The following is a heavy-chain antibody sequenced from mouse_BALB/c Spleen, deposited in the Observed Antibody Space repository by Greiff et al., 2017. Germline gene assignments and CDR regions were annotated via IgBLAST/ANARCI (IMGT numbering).Heavy chain of an antibody. CDR3: ARGDRYDEDYYAMDY. V-gene: IGHV5-4*02. J-gene: IGHJ4*01. CDR2: ISDGGSYT. D-gene: IGHD2-14*01. Sequence: EVQVVESGGGLVKPGGSLKLSCAASGFTFSDYYMYWVRQTPEKRLEWVATISDGGSYTYYPDSVKGRFTISRDNAKNNLYLQMSSLKSEDTAMYYCARGDRYDEDYYAMDYWGQGTSVTVSS. CDR1: GFTFSDYY.